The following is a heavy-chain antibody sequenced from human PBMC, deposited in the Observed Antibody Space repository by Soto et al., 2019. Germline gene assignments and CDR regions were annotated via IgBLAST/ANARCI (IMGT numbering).Heavy chain of an antibody. V-gene: IGHV3-53*01. D-gene: IGHD6-13*01. CDR2: IYSGGSA. CDR3: ARARSTAAGLFDY. CDR1: GFTVSSNY. Sequence: GGSLRLSCAASGFTVSSNYMTWVRQAPGKGLEWVSAIYSGGSAYYADSVKGRFTISRDNSKNTLYLQMNSLRAEDTAVYYCARARSTAAGLFDYWGLGTLVTVSS. J-gene: IGHJ4*02.